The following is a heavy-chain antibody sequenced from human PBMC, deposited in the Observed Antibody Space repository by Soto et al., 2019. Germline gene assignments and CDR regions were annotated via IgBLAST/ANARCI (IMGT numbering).Heavy chain of an antibody. D-gene: IGHD5-18*01. CDR3: ARSNDGGYSYGSVYDY. CDR1: GGTFSSYA. V-gene: IGHV1-69*13. Sequence: SVKVSCKASGGTFSSYAISWVRQAPGQGLEWMGGIIPIFGTANYAQKFQGRVTITADESTSTAYMELSSLRSEDTAVYYCARSNDGGYSYGSVYDYWGQGALVTVSS. J-gene: IGHJ4*02. CDR2: IIPIFGTA.